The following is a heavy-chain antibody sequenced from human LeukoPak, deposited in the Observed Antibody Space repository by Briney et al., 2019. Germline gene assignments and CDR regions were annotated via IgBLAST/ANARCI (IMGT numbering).Heavy chain of an antibody. V-gene: IGHV3-21*01. J-gene: IGHJ6*03. CDR3: AREGYSSGWYHNSYYMDV. CDR1: GFTFSSYS. D-gene: IGHD6-19*01. Sequence: GGSLRLSCAASGFTFSSYSMNWVRQGPGKGLEWVSSIFSSSSYIYYADSVKGRFTISRDNAKNSLYLQMNSLRAEDTAVYYCAREGYSSGWYHNSYYMDVWGKGTTVTVSS. CDR2: IFSSSSYI.